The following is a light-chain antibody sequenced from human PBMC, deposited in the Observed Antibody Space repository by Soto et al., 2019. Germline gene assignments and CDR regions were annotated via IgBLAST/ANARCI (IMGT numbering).Light chain of an antibody. CDR2: NNN. J-gene: IGLJ3*02. CDR1: SSNIGSKT. V-gene: IGLV1-44*01. CDR3: AARDDSLNGWV. Sequence: QSVLTQSPSASGTPGQRVTISCSGSSSNIGSKTINWYQQVPGTAPKLLIYNNNRRPSGVPDRFSGSKSGTSASLAISGLQSEDEADYYCAARDDSLNGWVFGGGTKVTVL.